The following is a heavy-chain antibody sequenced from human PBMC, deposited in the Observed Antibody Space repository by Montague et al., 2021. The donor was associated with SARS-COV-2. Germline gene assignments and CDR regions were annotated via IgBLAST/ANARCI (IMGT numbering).Heavy chain of an antibody. V-gene: IGHV4/OR15-8*01. CDR1: NASITTSNW. D-gene: IGHD3-10*01. CDR2: IHHSGTL. CDR3: ARRIRITVFRGVPLTTHSLES. J-gene: IGHJ4*02. Sequence: SETLSLTCTVSNASITTSNWWTWVRQAPGKGLEWVGEIHHSGTLXXNPSPKSRVTISVDTSKNHFSLNLNSVTAADTALYFCARRIRITVFRGVPLTTHSLESWGQGIMVTVSS.